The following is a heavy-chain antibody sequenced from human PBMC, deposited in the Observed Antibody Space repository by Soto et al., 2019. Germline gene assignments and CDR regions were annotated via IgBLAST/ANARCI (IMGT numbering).Heavy chain of an antibody. Sequence: ASVKVSCKASGYTFTGYYMHWVRQAPGQGLEWMGWINPNSGGTNYAQKFQGWVTMTRDTSISTAYMELSRLRSDDTAVYYCAKGDSSDSYAFDIWSQGTMVTVSS. CDR3: AKGDSSDSYAFDI. V-gene: IGHV1-2*04. J-gene: IGHJ3*02. D-gene: IGHD3-22*01. CDR2: INPNSGGT. CDR1: GYTFTGYY.